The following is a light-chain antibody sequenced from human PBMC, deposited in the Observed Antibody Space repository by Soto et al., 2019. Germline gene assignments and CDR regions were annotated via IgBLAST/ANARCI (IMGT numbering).Light chain of an antibody. CDR2: VAS. CDR3: QQDHSFPFT. Sequence: AIQMTQSPSSLSATVGDRVTITCRASQGITDDLSWYQQKPGRAPKLLIYVASSSQNGVPPRFSGSGSGTDFILTITSLQPEDFATYYCQQDHSFPFTFGGGTKVEIK. CDR1: QGITDD. J-gene: IGKJ4*01. V-gene: IGKV1-6*01.